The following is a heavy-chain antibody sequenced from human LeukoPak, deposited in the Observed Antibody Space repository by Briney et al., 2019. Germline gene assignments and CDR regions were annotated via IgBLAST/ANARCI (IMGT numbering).Heavy chain of an antibody. Sequence: GGSLRLSCAASGFTFSSYSMNWVRQAPGKGLEWVSSISSSSSYIYYADSVKGRFTISRDNSKNTLYLQMNSLRAEDTAVYYCAKRGLISSGYSNWFDFWGQGTLVTVSS. J-gene: IGHJ5*01. V-gene: IGHV3-21*04. CDR2: ISSSSSYI. D-gene: IGHD3-22*01. CDR3: AKRGLISSGYSNWFDF. CDR1: GFTFSSYS.